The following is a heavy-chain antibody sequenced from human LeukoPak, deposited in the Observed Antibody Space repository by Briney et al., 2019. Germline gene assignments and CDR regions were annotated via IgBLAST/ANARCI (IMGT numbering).Heavy chain of an antibody. V-gene: IGHV4-34*01. CDR3: ARAVVPAATDY. Sequence: SETLSLTCAVYGGSFSGYYWSWIRQPPGKGLEWIGEINHSGSTSYNPSLKSRVTISVDTSKNQFSLKLSSVTAADTAVYYCARAVVPAATDYWGQGTLVTVSS. J-gene: IGHJ4*02. D-gene: IGHD2-2*01. CDR1: GGSFSGYY. CDR2: INHSGST.